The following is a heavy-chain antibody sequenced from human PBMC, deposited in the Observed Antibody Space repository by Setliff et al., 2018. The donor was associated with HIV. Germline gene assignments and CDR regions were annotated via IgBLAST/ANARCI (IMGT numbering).Heavy chain of an antibody. CDR1: GFTFSNYA. V-gene: IGHV3-23*01. CDR2: ILSTGERT. J-gene: IGHJ4*02. Sequence: GGSLRLSCAASGFTFSNYAMSWVRQAPGEGLEWVSAILSTGERTFYADSVKGRFTISRDNSKNTVYLQMNSLRAEDTAEYYCAKELAASGLGYFDSWGRGILVTVAS. D-gene: IGHD3-22*01. CDR3: AKELAASGLGYFDS.